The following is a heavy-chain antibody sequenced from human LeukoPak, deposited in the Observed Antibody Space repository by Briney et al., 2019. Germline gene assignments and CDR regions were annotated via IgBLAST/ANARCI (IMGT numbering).Heavy chain of an antibody. CDR3: ARKKILTGYYR. V-gene: IGHV4-30-2*01. Sequence: PSETLSLTCTVSGGSISSGGYYWSWIRQPPGKGLEWIGYIYHSGSTYYNPSLKSRVTISVDRSKNQFSLKLSSVTAADTAVYYCARKKILTGYYRWGQGTLVTVSS. CDR1: GGSISSGGYY. CDR2: IYHSGST. D-gene: IGHD3-9*01. J-gene: IGHJ4*02.